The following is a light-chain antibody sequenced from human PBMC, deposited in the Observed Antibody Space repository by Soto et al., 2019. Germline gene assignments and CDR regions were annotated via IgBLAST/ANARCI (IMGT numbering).Light chain of an antibody. V-gene: IGKV1-39*01. CDR2: GAS. J-gene: IGKJ1*01. Sequence: DIQMTQSPSSLSASVGDRVTITCRSSQTINTYLNWYQQKPGKAPKVLIFGASSLHSGVPSRLSGSGSGTDFTLTISSLQPEDFATYYCQQSYSSPPWTFGPGTRVEIK. CDR1: QTINTY. CDR3: QQSYSSPPWT.